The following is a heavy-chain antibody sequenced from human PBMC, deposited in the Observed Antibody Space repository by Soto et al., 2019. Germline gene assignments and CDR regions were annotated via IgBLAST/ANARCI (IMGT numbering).Heavy chain of an antibody. Sequence: PGGSLRLSCVASGFSFSNHGMHWVRQAPGKGLEWVAVISYDGSNKDYVESVKGRFIISRDNSKNTLYLQINSLRVEDTAVFYCARGYDFWSGYYYPYGMDVWGQGTTVTVSS. CDR3: ARGYDFWSGYYYPYGMDV. CDR1: GFSFSNHG. D-gene: IGHD3-3*01. V-gene: IGHV3-30*03. CDR2: ISYDGSNK. J-gene: IGHJ6*02.